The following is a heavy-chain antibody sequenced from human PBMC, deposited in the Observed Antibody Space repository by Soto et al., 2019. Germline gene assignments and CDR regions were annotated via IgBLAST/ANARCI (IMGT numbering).Heavy chain of an antibody. CDR1: GGSISSSSYY. Sequence: QRQLQESGPGLVKPSETLSLTCTVSGGSISSSSYYWGWIRQPPGKGLEWIGSIYYSGSTYYTPTLKGRVTISVDTSKNQFSLKLSSVTAADTAVYYCARHRGRMVRGVISNWFDPWGQGTLVTVSS. CDR2: IYYSGST. J-gene: IGHJ5*02. CDR3: ARHRGRMVRGVISNWFDP. D-gene: IGHD3-10*01. V-gene: IGHV4-39*01.